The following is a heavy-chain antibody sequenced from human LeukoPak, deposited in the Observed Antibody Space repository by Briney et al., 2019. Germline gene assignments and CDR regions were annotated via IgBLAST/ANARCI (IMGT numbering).Heavy chain of an antibody. CDR1: EFSFETYW. Sequence: GGSLRLSCVALEFSFETYWMSWVRQAPGKGPEWVANINEDGSEKHYVGSVRGRFTISRDNADNSLHLQMNGLRPEDMAVYYCARGETMDVWGKGTTVTVSS. V-gene: IGHV3-7*01. CDR2: INEDGSEK. CDR3: ARGETMDV. J-gene: IGHJ6*03. D-gene: IGHD5-24*01.